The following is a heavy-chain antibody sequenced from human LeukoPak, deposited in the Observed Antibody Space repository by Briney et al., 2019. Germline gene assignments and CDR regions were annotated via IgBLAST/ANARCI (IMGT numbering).Heavy chain of an antibody. D-gene: IGHD6-19*01. CDR3: ARHRSYSYSSGYSPHFDY. J-gene: IGHJ4*02. V-gene: IGHV4-39*01. CDR2: IYYSGST. Sequence: PSETLSLTCTVSGGSISSSSYYWGWIRQPPGKGLEWIGSIYYSGSTYYNPSLKSRVTISVDTSKNQFSLKLSSVTAADTAVYYCARHRSYSYSSGYSPHFDYWGQGTLVTVSS. CDR1: GGSISSSSYY.